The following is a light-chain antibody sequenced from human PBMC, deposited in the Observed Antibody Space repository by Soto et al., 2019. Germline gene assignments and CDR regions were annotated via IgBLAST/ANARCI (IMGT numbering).Light chain of an antibody. J-gene: IGLJ2*01. CDR1: SSDVGSYNL. Sequence: QSALTQPASVSGSPGQSITISCTGTSSDVGSYNLVSWYQQHPGKAPNLLIYEGSKRPSGVSNRFSGSKSGNTASLTISGLQAEDEAEYYCCSYAGSRRVFGGGTKLTVL. CDR3: CSYAGSRRV. V-gene: IGLV2-23*01. CDR2: EGS.